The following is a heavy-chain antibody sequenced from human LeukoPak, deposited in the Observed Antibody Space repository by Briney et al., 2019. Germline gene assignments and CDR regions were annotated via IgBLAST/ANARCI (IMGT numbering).Heavy chain of an antibody. J-gene: IGHJ4*02. D-gene: IGHD1-26*01. CDR2: IYSGGST. CDR1: GFTVSSNY. V-gene: IGHV3-53*01. CDR3: ARAVDGSYYY. Sequence: GGSLRLSCAASGFTVSSNYMSWVRQAPGKGLEWVSVIYSGGSTYYADSVKGRFTISRDNSKNTLYLQMNSLRAEVTAVYYCARAVDGSYYYWGQGTLVTVSS.